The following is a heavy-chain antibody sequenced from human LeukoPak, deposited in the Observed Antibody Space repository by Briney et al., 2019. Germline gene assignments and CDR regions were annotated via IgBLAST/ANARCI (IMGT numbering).Heavy chain of an antibody. D-gene: IGHD3-16*01. Sequence: ASVKVSCKASGYTFTSYGISWVRQAPGQGLEWMGWISAYNGNTNYAQNLQGRVTMTTDTSTSTAYMELRSLRSDDTAMYYYARGGLGGSRGLCGGGKYTYSMDVWGKGTTVTVS. CDR3: ARGGLGGSRGLCGGGKYTYSMDV. V-gene: IGHV1-18*01. J-gene: IGHJ6*03. CDR2: ISAYNGNT. CDR1: GYTFTSYG.